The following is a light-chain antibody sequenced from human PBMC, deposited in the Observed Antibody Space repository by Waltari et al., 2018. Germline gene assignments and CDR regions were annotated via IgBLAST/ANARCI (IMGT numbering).Light chain of an antibody. CDR1: HSISNY. Sequence: TMTCRASHSISNYLIWYQHKPGKAPKCLIYGASTLQSGVPSRFSGGGSGTEFTLTISSLQPEDFATYFCQQTYSSPWTFGQGTKVEI. J-gene: IGKJ1*01. V-gene: IGKV1-39*01. CDR3: QQTYSSPWT. CDR2: GAS.